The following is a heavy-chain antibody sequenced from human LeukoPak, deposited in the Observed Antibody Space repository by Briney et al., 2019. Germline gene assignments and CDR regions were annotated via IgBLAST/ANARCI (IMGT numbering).Heavy chain of an antibody. CDR3: ASVSGYDFWSGYSIMGD. J-gene: IGHJ4*02. CDR1: GGTFSSYA. V-gene: IGHV1-69*05. D-gene: IGHD3-3*01. Sequence: SVKVSCKASGGTFSSYAISWVRQAPGQGLEWMGGIIPIFGTANYAQKFQGRVTITTDESTSTAYMELSSLRSEDTAVHYCASVSGYDFWSGYSIMGDWGQGTLVTVSS. CDR2: IIPIFGTA.